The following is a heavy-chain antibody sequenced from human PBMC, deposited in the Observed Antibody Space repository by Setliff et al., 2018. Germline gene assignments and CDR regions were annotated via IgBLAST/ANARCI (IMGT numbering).Heavy chain of an antibody. J-gene: IGHJ4*02. CDR3: ARDQARWLVAAGTFDY. CDR1: GITFKNAW. V-gene: IGHV3-15*01. D-gene: IGHD1-1*01. CDR2: IKSSREGATS. Sequence: GGSLRLSCSVSGITFKNAWMTWVRQAPGKGPEWVGRIKSSREGATSDYGAPAKGRFTISRDDSKNMIYLQMNNLKTEDTAVYYCARDQARWLVAAGTFDYWGLGALVTVSS.